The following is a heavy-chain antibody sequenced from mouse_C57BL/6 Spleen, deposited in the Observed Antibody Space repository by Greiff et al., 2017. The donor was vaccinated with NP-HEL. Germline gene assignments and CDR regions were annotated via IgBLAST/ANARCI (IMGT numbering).Heavy chain of an antibody. J-gene: IGHJ2*01. V-gene: IGHV14-4*01. CDR2: IDPENGDT. Sequence: VQLQQSGAELVRPGASVKLSCTASGFNIKDDYMHWVKQRPEQGLEWIGWIDPENGDTEYASKFQGKATITADTSSNTAYLQLSSLTSEDTAVYYCTTFTTVVKGDYFDYWGQGTTLTVSS. CDR3: TTFTTVVKGDYFDY. D-gene: IGHD1-1*01. CDR1: GFNIKDDY.